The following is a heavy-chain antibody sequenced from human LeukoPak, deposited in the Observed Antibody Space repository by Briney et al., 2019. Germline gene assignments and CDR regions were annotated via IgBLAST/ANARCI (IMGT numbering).Heavy chain of an antibody. Sequence: SETLSLTCTVSGGSISSSSYYWGWIRQPPGKGLEWIGSIYYSGSTYYNPSLKSRVTISVDTSKNQCSLKLSSVTAADTAVYYCARIGLYYFDYWGQGTLVTVSS. CDR1: GGSISSSSYY. V-gene: IGHV4-39*01. CDR3: ARIGLYYFDY. J-gene: IGHJ4*02. CDR2: IYYSGST.